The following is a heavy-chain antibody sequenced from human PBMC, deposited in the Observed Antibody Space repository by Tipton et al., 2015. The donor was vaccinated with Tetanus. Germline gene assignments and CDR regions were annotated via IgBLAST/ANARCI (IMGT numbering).Heavy chain of an antibody. CDR1: GFTFSSYS. CDR2: ISSSSSYI. V-gene: IGHV3-21*04. D-gene: IGHD6-19*01. CDR3: ARVSSGGWYHTNYYYYGMDV. Sequence: SLRLSCAASGFTFSSYSMNWVRQAPGKGLEWASSISSSSSYIYYADSVKGRFTISRDNSKNTLYLQMNSLRAEDTAVYYCARVSSGGWYHTNYYYYGMDVWGQGTTVTVSS. J-gene: IGHJ6*02.